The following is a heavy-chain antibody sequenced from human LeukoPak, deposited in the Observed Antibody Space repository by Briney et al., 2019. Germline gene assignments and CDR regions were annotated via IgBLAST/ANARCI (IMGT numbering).Heavy chain of an antibody. V-gene: IGHV3-48*01. D-gene: IGHD4-11*01. CDR3: ARGSTVTDYYYYYYMDV. J-gene: IGHJ6*03. CDR2: ISSSSSTI. Sequence: GGSLRLSCAASGFTFSSYSMNWVRQAPGKGLEWVSYISSSSSTIYYADSVKGRFTISRDNAKNSLYLQMNSLRAEDTAVYYCARGSTVTDYYYYYYMDVWGKGTTVTVSS. CDR1: GFTFSSYS.